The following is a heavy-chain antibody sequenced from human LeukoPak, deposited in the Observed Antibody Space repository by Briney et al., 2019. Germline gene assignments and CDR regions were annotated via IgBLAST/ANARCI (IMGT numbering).Heavy chain of an antibody. D-gene: IGHD3-9*01. CDR2: INHSGST. Sequence: SETLSLTCAVYGGSFSGYYWSWIRQPPGKGLEWIGEINHSGSTNYNPSLKSRVTISVDTSKNQFSLKLSSVTAADTAVYYCARALLTGYYPYYYYSMDVWGKGTTVTVSS. J-gene: IGHJ6*04. V-gene: IGHV4-34*01. CDR1: GGSFSGYY. CDR3: ARALLTGYYPYYYYSMDV.